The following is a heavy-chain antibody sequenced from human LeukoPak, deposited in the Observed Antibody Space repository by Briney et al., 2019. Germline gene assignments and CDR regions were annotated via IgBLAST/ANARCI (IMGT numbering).Heavy chain of an antibody. Sequence: ASVKVSCKVSGYTLTELSMHWVRQAPGKGPEWMGGFDPEDGETIYAQKFQGRVTMTEDTSTDTAYMELSSLRSEDTAVYYCATGGRIDSSGLSGAFDIWGQGTMVTVSS. J-gene: IGHJ3*02. CDR3: ATGGRIDSSGLSGAFDI. D-gene: IGHD3-22*01. CDR1: GYTLTELS. V-gene: IGHV1-24*01. CDR2: FDPEDGET.